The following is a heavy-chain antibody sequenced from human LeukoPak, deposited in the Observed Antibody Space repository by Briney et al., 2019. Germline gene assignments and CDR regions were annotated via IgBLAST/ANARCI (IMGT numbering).Heavy chain of an antibody. Sequence: GGSLRLSCAASGFIYRDYAKAWPRQAPGEGLEWVSVITGSGGVTHYAGSVKGRFTISRDNSKNTLYLQMNNLRVEDTARYYCAKDGLYYDGSKHIYYFDYWGQGTLVAVSS. CDR1: GFIYRDYA. CDR3: AKDGLYYDGSKHIYYFDY. CDR2: ITGSGGVT. V-gene: IGHV3-23*01. D-gene: IGHD3-22*01. J-gene: IGHJ4*02.